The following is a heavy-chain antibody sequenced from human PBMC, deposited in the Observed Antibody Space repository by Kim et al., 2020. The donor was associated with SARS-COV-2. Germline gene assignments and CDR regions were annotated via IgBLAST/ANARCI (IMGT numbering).Heavy chain of an antibody. Sequence: GGSLRLSCAASGFTLSRRAMSWVRQVPGKGLEWIASVNNNNNPYYADSVKGRLTVSRDITKDTLYLQMNSLRADDTALYYCAKDHPSSGWPTFDSWGQGT. CDR1: GFTLSRRA. D-gene: IGHD6-19*01. V-gene: IGHV3-23*05. CDR3: AKDHPSSGWPTFDS. CDR2: VNNNNNP. J-gene: IGHJ4*02.